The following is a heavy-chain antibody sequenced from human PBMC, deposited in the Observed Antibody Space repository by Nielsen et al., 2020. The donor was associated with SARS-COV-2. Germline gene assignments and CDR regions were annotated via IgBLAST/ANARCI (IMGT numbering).Heavy chain of an antibody. CDR3: ARLYDNGDYGDGFDF. Sequence: SETLSLTCAVYGGSFSGYHWSWIRQSPGKGLEWIGDITHSGSTNYNPSLKSRVTMSVDKSKNQFSLNLSSVTAADTAVYFCARLYDNGDYGDGFDFWGRGTMVTVSS. D-gene: IGHD4-17*01. CDR2: ITHSGST. V-gene: IGHV4-34*01. CDR1: GGSFSGYH. J-gene: IGHJ3*01.